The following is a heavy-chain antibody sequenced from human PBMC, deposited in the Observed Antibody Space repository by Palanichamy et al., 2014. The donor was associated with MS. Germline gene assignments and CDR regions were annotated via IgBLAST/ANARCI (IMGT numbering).Heavy chain of an antibody. Sequence: EVRLLESGGGLVQPGGSLRLSCAASGFTFSSYAMSWVRQAPGKGLEWVSSINHSGGSTYYADSVKGRFTISRDNSKNTLYLQMNSLRAEDTAVNYCAKILAQHVGASGYDYWGQGTLVTVSS. J-gene: IGHJ4*02. D-gene: IGHD1-26*01. CDR2: INHSGGST. V-gene: IGHV3-23*01. CDR1: GFTFSSYA. CDR3: AKILAQHVGASGYDY.